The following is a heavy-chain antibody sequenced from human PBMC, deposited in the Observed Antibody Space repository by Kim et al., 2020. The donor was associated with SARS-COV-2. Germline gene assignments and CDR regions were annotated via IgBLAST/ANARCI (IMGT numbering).Heavy chain of an antibody. CDR1: GYTFTSYY. V-gene: IGHV1-46*01. D-gene: IGHD2-2*02. Sequence: ASVKVSCKASGYTFTSYYMHWVRQAPGQGLEWMGIINPSGGSTSYAQKFQGRVTMTRDTSTSTVYMELSSLRSEDTAVYYWAKNIVVVPAAIAWDYYGMDVWGQGTTVTVSS. CDR2: INPSGGST. CDR3: AKNIVVVPAAIAWDYYGMDV. J-gene: IGHJ6*02.